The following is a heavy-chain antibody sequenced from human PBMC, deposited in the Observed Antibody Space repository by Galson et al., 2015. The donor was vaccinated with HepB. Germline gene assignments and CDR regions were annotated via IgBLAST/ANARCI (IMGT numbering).Heavy chain of an antibody. CDR3: AKLLTPFGDMKNNYHYDMDV. D-gene: IGHD3-16*01. Sequence: SLRLSCAASGSTFSSCGMHWVRQAPGKGLEWVALISYDGLNKYYADSLKGRFTISRDDSKNMLYLQMNSLRAEDTAVYYCAKLLTPFGDMKNNYHYDMDVWGHGTMVTVSS. CDR1: GSTFSSCG. CDR2: ISYDGLNK. J-gene: IGHJ6*02. V-gene: IGHV3-30*18.